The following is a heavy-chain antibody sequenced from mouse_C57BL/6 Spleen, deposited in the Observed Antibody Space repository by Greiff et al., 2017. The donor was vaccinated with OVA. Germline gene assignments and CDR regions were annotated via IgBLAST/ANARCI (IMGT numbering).Heavy chain of an antibody. Sequence: LVESGAELVRPGTSVKVSCKASGYAFTNYLIEWVKQRPGQGLEWIGVINPGSGGTNYNEKFKGKATLTADKSSSAAYMQLSSLTSEDSAVYFCARGKDYDYDEAWFAYWGQGTLVTVSA. V-gene: IGHV1-54*01. CDR3: ARGKDYDYDEAWFAY. J-gene: IGHJ3*01. CDR1: GYAFTNYL. CDR2: INPGSGGT. D-gene: IGHD2-4*01.